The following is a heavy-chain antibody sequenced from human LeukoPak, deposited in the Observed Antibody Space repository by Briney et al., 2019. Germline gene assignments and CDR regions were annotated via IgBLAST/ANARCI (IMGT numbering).Heavy chain of an antibody. CDR1: GGSISSYY. V-gene: IGHV4-34*01. J-gene: IGHJ4*02. Sequence: KPSETLSLTCTVSGGSISSYYWSWIRQPPGKGLEWIGEINHSGSTNYNPSLKSRVTISVDTSKNQFSLKLSSVTAADTAVYYCARRGYSYGYRGINFDYWGQGTLVTVSS. CDR2: INHSGST. D-gene: IGHD5-18*01. CDR3: ARRGYSYGYRGINFDY.